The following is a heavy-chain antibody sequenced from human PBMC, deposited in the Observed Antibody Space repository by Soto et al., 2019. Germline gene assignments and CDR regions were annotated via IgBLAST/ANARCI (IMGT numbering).Heavy chain of an antibody. V-gene: IGHV3-30*18. D-gene: IGHD2-15*01. J-gene: IGHJ6*02. CDR3: AKVVVAAIPYYYYGRDV. Sequence: QVQLVESGGGVVQPGRSLRLSCAASGFTFSSYGMQWVRQAPGKGLEWVAVISYDGSNKYYADSVKGRFTNSRDNSKSKLYLQMNSVRAEDTAVYYCAKVVVAAIPYYYYGRDVWGQATTVTVSS. CDR2: ISYDGSNK. CDR1: GFTFSSYG.